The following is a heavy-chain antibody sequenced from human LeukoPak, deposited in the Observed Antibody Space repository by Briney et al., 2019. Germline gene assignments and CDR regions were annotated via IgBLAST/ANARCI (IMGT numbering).Heavy chain of an antibody. V-gene: IGHV3-11*01. CDR1: GFTFSEYY. CDR2: ISSSGSTI. J-gene: IGHJ6*02. CDR3: AREETDYYYYGMDV. Sequence: GGSLRLSCAASGFTFSEYYMSWIRQAPGKGLEWVSYISSSGSTIYYADSVKGRFTISRDNAKNSLYLQMNSLRAEDTAVYYCAREETDYYYYGMDVWGQGTTVTVSS.